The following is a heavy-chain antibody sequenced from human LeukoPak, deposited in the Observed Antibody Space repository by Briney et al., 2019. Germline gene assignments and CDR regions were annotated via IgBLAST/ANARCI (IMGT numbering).Heavy chain of an antibody. J-gene: IGHJ4*02. D-gene: IGHD3-10*01. CDR2: IYTSGST. V-gene: IGHV4-4*07. CDR3: ARDGSGSPFIG. CDR1: GGSISSYY. Sequence: SYTLSLTCTVSGGSISSYYLSWIRQPAGKGLDWIGRIYTSGSTNYNPSLKCRVTMSVDTSKNKFSLKLSSATAADTAVYYCARDGSGSPFIGWGQGTLVTVSS.